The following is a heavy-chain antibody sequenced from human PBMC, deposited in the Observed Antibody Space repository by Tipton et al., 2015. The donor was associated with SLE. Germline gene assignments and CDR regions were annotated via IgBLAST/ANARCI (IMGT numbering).Heavy chain of an antibody. D-gene: IGHD2-2*01. CDR1: GQSSSGYY. CDR2: IHDSGNR. V-gene: IGHV4-34*01. Sequence: TLSLTCAVYGQSSSGYYWSWVRQSPGKGLEWIGDIHDSGNRIYNPSLKSRVTLFVDTSKNQISLTLTSVTAADTAVYFCARGQAPAFTSSWHYIQYGVDVWGQGTTVTVSS. J-gene: IGHJ6*02. CDR3: ARGQAPAFTSSWHYIQYGVDV.